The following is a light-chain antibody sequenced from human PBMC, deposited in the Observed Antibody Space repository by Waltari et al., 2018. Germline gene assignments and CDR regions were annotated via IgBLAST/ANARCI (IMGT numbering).Light chain of an antibody. J-gene: IGKJ3*01. CDR3: QQYNNWPLT. CDR2: DAS. CDR1: QKISSH. Sequence: EIVMTQSPATLSVSPGERATLSCRASQKISSHLAWYQQKPGQAPRLLIYDASTRATGIPARFSGSGSGTEFTLTIGGLQSEDYVVYYCQQYNNWPLTFGPGTKVDLK. V-gene: IGKV3-15*01.